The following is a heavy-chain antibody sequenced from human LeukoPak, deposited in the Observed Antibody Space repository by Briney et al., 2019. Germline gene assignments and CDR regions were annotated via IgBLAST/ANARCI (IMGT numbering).Heavy chain of an antibody. J-gene: IGHJ4*02. D-gene: IGHD3-10*01. CDR1: GGTFSSYA. Sequence: SSVKVSCKASGGTFSSYAISWVRQAPGQGLEWIGRIIPIFGTANYAQKFQGRVTITTDESTSTAYMELSSLRSEDTAVYYCARPQYYGSGSPLDYWGQGTLVTVSS. CDR3: ARPQYYGSGSPLDY. V-gene: IGHV1-69*05. CDR2: IIPIFGTA.